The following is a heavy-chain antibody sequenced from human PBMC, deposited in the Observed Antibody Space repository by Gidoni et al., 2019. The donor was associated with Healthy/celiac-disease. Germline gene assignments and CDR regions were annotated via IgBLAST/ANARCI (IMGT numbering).Heavy chain of an antibody. D-gene: IGHD7-27*01. CDR3: ARLANWGSLRYFDY. CDR1: GFSLSTSGMC. J-gene: IGHJ4*02. Sequence: QVTLRESGPALVKPTQTLTLTCTFSGFSLSTSGMCVSWIRQPPGKALEWLALIDWDDDKYYSTSLKTRLTISKDTSKNQVVLTMTNMDPVDTATYYCARLANWGSLRYFDYWGQGTLVTVSS. V-gene: IGHV2-70*01. CDR2: IDWDDDK.